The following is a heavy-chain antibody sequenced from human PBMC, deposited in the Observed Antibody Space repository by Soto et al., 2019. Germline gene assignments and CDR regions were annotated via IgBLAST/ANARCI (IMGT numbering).Heavy chain of an antibody. Sequence: SETLSLTCAVSSGSISSSNWWSWVRQPPGKGLEWIGEIYHSGRTNYNPSLKSRITVSVDKSKNQFSLMLSSVTAADTAVYYCARNPPNTNWFEPWGQGTLVTVSS. CDR3: ARNPPNTNWFEP. D-gene: IGHD3-16*01. V-gene: IGHV4-4*02. CDR2: IYHSGRT. J-gene: IGHJ5*02. CDR1: SGSISSSNW.